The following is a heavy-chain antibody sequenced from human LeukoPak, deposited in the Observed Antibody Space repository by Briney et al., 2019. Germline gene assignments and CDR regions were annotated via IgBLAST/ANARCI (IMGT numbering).Heavy chain of an antibody. Sequence: SVKVSCKASGGTFSNYPINWVRQAPGQGLEWMGGRIPIFPAPHYAQKFRGRVSITTDEATSTAYMELSSLTSEDTAFYYCAGSDAWGQGTLVTVSS. CDR2: RIPIFPAP. V-gene: IGHV1-69*05. J-gene: IGHJ1*01. CDR3: AGSDA. CDR1: GGTFSNYP.